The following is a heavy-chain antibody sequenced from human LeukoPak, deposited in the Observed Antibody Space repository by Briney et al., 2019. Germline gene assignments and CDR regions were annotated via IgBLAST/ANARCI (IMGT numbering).Heavy chain of an antibody. CDR2: IYYSGST. CDR3: ARYIAARQNWFDP. CDR1: GGSLSSSSYY. Sequence: SETLSLTCTVSGGSLSSSSYYWGWIRQPPGKGLEWIGSIYYSGSTYYNPSLKSRVTISVDTSKNQFSLKLSSVTAADTAVYYCARYIAARQNWFDPWGQGTLVTVSS. D-gene: IGHD6-6*01. J-gene: IGHJ5*02. V-gene: IGHV4-39*01.